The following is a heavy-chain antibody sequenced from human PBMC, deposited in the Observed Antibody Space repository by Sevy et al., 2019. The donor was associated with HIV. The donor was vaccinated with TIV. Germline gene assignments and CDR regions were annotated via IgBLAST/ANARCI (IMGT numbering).Heavy chain of an antibody. Sequence: ASVKVSCKASGGTFSSYAISWVRQAPGQGLEWMGGIIPIFGTANYAQKFQGRVTITADESTSTAYMKLSSLRSEDTAVYYCARDRRELLPYYYYGMDVWGQGTTVTVSS. CDR1: GGTFSSYA. CDR3: ARDRRELLPYYYYGMDV. CDR2: IIPIFGTA. J-gene: IGHJ6*02. D-gene: IGHD1-26*01. V-gene: IGHV1-69*13.